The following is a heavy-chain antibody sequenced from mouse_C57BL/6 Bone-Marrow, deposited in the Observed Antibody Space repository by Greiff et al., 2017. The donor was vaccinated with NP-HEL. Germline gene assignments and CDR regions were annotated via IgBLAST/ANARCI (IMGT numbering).Heavy chain of an antibody. J-gene: IGHJ2*01. V-gene: IGHV7-1*01. CDR2: SRNKANDYTT. CDR1: GFTFSDFY. CDR3: ARDALDSSGSYYFDY. Sequence: EVMLVESGGGLVQSGRSLRLSCATSGFTFSDFYMEWVRQAPGKGLEWIAASRNKANDYTTEYSASVKGRFIVSRDTSQSILYLQMNALRAEDTAIYYCARDALDSSGSYYFDYWGQGTTLTVSS. D-gene: IGHD3-2*02.